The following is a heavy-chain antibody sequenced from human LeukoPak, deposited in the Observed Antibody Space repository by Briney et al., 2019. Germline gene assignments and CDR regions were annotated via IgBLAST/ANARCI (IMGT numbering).Heavy chain of an antibody. D-gene: IGHD3-22*01. Sequence: GSLRLSCAASGFTFSSYWMSWVRQAPGKGLEWVANIKQDGSEKYYVDSVKGRFTISRDNAKNSLYLQMNSLRAEDTAVYYCARDTRHYYYDSSGYYGYYYYYGMDVWGQGTTVTVSS. J-gene: IGHJ6*02. CDR1: GFTFSSYW. CDR2: IKQDGSEK. CDR3: ARDTRHYYYDSSGYYGYYYYYGMDV. V-gene: IGHV3-7*01.